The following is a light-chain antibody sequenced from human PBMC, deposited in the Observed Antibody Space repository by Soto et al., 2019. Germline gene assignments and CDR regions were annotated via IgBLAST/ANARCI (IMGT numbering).Light chain of an antibody. J-gene: IGLJ2*01. CDR1: SGHSSYA. CDR2: LYSDGSH. CDR3: QTWGTGIQV. V-gene: IGLV4-69*01. Sequence: QPVLTQSPSASASLGASVKLTCTLSSGHSSYAIAWHQQQAEKGPRYLMKLYSDGSHSKGDGIPDRFSGSSSGAERYLTISSLQSEDEADYYCQTWGTGIQVFGGGTKVTVL.